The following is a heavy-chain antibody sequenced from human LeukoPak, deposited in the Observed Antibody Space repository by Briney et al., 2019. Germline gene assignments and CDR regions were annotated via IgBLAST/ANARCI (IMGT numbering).Heavy chain of an antibody. D-gene: IGHD1-1*01. CDR1: GFTFDDYA. V-gene: IGHV3-9*03. CDR2: ISWNSGSI. Sequence: GGSLRLSCAASGFTFDDYAMHWVRQAPGKGLEWVSGISWNSGSIGYADSVKGRFTISRDNAKNSLYLQMNSLRAEDMALYYCAKDSRPDMGTTFDYWGQGTLVTVSS. J-gene: IGHJ4*02. CDR3: AKDSRPDMGTTFDY.